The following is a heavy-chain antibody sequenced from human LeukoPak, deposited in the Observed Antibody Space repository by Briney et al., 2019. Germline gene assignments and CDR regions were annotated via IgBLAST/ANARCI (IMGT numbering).Heavy chain of an antibody. CDR2: VIPIFGTA. D-gene: IGHD3-22*01. CDR1: GGTFSSYA. V-gene: IGHV1-69*13. Sequence: ASVKVSCKASGGTFSSYAISWVRQAPGQGLEWMGGVIPIFGTANYAQKFQGRVTITADESTSTAYMELSSLRSEGTAVYYCARGRSPIYDSHIHWGQGTLVTVSS. J-gene: IGHJ4*02. CDR3: ARGRSPIYDSHIH.